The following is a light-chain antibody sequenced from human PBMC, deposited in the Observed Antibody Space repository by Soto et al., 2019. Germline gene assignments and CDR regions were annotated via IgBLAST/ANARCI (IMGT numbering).Light chain of an antibody. CDR3: QQYGSSGT. V-gene: IGKV3-20*01. J-gene: IGKJ1*01. CDR2: GAS. Sequence: EIVFTQSPGTLSLSPGERATLSCRASQSFSSNYLAWYQQKPGQGPRLLIFGASSRATGIPDRFSGSGSGTDFTLTISRLEPEDFAVYYCQQYGSSGTVGQGTKVDIK. CDR1: QSFSSNY.